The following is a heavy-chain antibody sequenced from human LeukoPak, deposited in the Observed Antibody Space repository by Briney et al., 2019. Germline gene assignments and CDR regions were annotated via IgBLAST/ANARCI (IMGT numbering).Heavy chain of an antibody. D-gene: IGHD1-26*01. V-gene: IGHV1-2*02. CDR2: INPNSGGT. CDR3: ARGRELLPAVGYYFDY. J-gene: IGHJ4*02. CDR1: GYTFTGYY. Sequence: ASVKVSCKASGYTFTGYYMHWVRQAPGQGLEWMGWINPNSGGTNYAQKFQGRVTMTRDTSISTAYMELSRLRSDDTAVYYCARGRELLPAVGYYFDYWGQGTLVNVSS.